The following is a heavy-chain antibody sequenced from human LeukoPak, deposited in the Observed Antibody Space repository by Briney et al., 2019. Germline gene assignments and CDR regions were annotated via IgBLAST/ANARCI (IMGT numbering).Heavy chain of an antibody. CDR1: AYTFTSYD. CDR2: MNPNSGNT. D-gene: IGHD1-26*01. J-gene: IGHJ4*02. V-gene: IGHV1-8*01. CDR3: ARVVRIVGTGDY. Sequence: ASVKVSCKASAYTFTSYDINWVRQAPGQGLEWMGWMNPNSGNTGYAQKFQGRVTMTRNNSINTAYMELGSLTSEDTAVYYCARVVRIVGTGDYWGQGTLVTVSS.